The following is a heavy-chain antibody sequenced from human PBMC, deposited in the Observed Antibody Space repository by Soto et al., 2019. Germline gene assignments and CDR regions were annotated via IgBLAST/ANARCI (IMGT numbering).Heavy chain of an antibody. CDR1: GGSISSGDYY. Sequence: LSLTCTVSGGSISSGDYYWSWIRQPPGKGLEWTGYIYYSGSTYYNPSLKSRVTISVDTSKNQFSLKLSSVTAADTAVYYCARVSPTRFLEWEYYGMDVWGQGTTVTVSS. CDR3: ARVSPTRFLEWEYYGMDV. CDR2: IYYSGST. D-gene: IGHD3-3*01. J-gene: IGHJ6*02. V-gene: IGHV4-30-4*01.